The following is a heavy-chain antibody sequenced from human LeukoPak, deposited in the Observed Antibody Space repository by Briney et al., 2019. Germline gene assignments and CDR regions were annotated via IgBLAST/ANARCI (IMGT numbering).Heavy chain of an antibody. D-gene: IGHD3-9*01. CDR3: GRRTSYDTLTGYTYWYFDL. V-gene: IGHV4-59*01. J-gene: IGHJ2*01. CDR2: TSYSGST. CDR1: GGSISSYY. Sequence: SETLSLTCTVSGGSISSYYWSWIRQPPGRGLEWIGYTSYSGSTDYNPFLRSRVTLSVDTSKNQLSLKLSSVTAADTAVYYCGRRTSYDTLTGYTYWYFDLWGRGTLVTVSS.